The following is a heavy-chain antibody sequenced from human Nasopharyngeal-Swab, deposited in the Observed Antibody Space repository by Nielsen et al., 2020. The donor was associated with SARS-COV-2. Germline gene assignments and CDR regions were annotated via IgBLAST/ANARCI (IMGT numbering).Heavy chain of an antibody. Sequence: GASLQLSCAGSGFTFSSYWMSWVRQAPGKGLEWVANIKQDGSEKYYVDSVKGRFTISRDNAKNSLYLQMNSLRAEDTAVYYCARGDVVVVPAAILYYYYYMDVWGKGTTVTVSS. CDR3: ARGDVVVVPAAILYYYYYMDV. D-gene: IGHD2-2*02. J-gene: IGHJ6*03. V-gene: IGHV3-7*03. CDR2: IKQDGSEK. CDR1: GFTFSSYW.